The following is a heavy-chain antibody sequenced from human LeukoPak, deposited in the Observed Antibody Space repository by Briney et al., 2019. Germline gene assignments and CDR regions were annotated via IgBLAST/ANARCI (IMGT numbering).Heavy chain of an antibody. CDR3: ARPSGATPFKRFDY. D-gene: IGHD1-26*01. CDR2: ISHNGST. CDR1: GESFSDYN. Sequence: PSETLCLTCAVYGESFSDYNWTWIRQPPGRGLEWIGEISHNGSTNHNPSLKSRVTISVDTSKNQFSLKVVSVTAADTAVYYCARPSGATPFKRFDYWGLGVLVTVSS. V-gene: IGHV4-34*01. J-gene: IGHJ4*02.